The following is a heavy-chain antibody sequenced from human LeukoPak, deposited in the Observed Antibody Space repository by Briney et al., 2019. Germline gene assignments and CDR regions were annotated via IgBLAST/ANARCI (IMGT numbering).Heavy chain of an antibody. CDR3: ARAPTNYYDSSGYHKYFQH. D-gene: IGHD3-22*01. J-gene: IGHJ1*01. CDR2: ISSDGRIT. V-gene: IGHV3-64*01. CDR1: GFTFSSYA. Sequence: GGSLRLSCAASGFTFSSYAMHWVRQAPGTGLEYVSAISSDGRITYYANSVKGRFTISRDNSKNTLYLQMGSLRAEDMAVYYCARAPTNYYDSSGYHKYFQHRGQGTLVTVSS.